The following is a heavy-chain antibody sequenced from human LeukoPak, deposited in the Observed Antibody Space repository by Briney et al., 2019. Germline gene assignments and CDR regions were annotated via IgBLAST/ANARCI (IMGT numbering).Heavy chain of an antibody. CDR1: GGSISSSSYY. CDR2: IYYSGST. Sequence: SETLSLTCTVSGGSISSSSYYWGWIRQPPGKGLEWIGSIYYSGSTYYNPSLKSRVTISVDTSKNQFSLKLSSVTAADTAVYYCARERTTVAYYYYGMDVWGQGTTVTVSS. D-gene: IGHD4-23*01. V-gene: IGHV4-39*07. J-gene: IGHJ6*02. CDR3: ARERTTVAYYYYGMDV.